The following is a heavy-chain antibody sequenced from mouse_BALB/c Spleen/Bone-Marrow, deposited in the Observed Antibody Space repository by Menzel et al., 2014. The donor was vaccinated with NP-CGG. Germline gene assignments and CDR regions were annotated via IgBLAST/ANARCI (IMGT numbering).Heavy chain of an antibody. Sequence: EVHLVESGGGLVKPGESLKLSCAASGFTFSDYYMYWVRQTPEKRLEWVATISDGGSYTYYPDSVKGRFTISRDNAKNNLYLQMSSLKSEDTAMYYCARVSYDYFDYWGQGTTLTVSS. J-gene: IGHJ2*01. CDR2: ISDGGSYT. D-gene: IGHD2-4*01. V-gene: IGHV5-4*02. CDR3: ARVSYDYFDY. CDR1: GFTFSDYY.